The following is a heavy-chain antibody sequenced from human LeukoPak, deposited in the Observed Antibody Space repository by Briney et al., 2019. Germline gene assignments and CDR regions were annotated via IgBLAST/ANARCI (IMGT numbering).Heavy chain of an antibody. CDR1: GYTFTSYA. Sequence: SVKVSCKASGYTFTSYAISWVRQAPGQGLEWMGRIIPILGIANYAQKFQGRVTITADKSTSTAYMELSSLRSEDTAVYYCARDEAGDCSSTSCSLGYWGQGTLVTVSS. V-gene: IGHV1-69*04. CDR3: ARDEAGDCSSTSCSLGY. D-gene: IGHD2-2*01. CDR2: IIPILGIA. J-gene: IGHJ4*02.